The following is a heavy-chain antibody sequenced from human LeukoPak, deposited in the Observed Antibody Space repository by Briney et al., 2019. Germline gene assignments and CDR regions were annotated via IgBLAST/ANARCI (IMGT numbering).Heavy chain of an antibody. J-gene: IGHJ4*02. CDR1: GYSFTCYG. V-gene: IGHV7-4-1*02. Sequence: ASVKVSCKASGYSFTCYGMNWVLQAPGQGLEWMGWINTNTGNPTYAQGFTGRYVFSLDTSVNTAYLQISSLKAEDTAVYYCARDLGYSPGSSDYWGQGTLVTVSS. D-gene: IGHD4-11*01. CDR3: ARDLGYSPGSSDY. CDR2: INTNTGNP.